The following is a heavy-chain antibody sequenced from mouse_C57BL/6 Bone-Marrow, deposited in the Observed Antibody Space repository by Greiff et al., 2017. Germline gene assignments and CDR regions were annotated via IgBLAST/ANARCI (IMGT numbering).Heavy chain of an antibody. Sequence: QVHVKQSGPELVKPGASVKISCKASGYAFSSSWMNWVKQRPGKGLEWIGRIYPGDGDTNYNGKFKGKATLTADKSSSTAYMQLSSLTSEDSAVYFCARSPPLYYGSSHWYFDVWGTGTTVTVSS. D-gene: IGHD1-1*01. V-gene: IGHV1-82*01. CDR1: GYAFSSSW. CDR2: IYPGDGDT. J-gene: IGHJ1*03. CDR3: ARSPPLYYGSSHWYFDV.